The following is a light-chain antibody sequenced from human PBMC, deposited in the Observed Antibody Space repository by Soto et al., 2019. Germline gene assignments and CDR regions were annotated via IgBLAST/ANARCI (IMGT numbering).Light chain of an antibody. CDR2: DAS. Sequence: EIVLTQSPVTLSLSPGERATLSCGASQGVSSSLAWYQQKPGQAPRLLLYDASNRATGIPARFSGSGPGTDFTLTISSLEPEDFATYYCQQYNAYSLTFGGGTKVDIK. CDR1: QGVSSS. V-gene: IGKV3D-11*01. CDR3: QQYNAYSLT. J-gene: IGKJ4*01.